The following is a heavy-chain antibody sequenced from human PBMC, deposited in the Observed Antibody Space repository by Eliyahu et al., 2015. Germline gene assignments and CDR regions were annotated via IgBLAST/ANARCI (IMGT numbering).Heavy chain of an antibody. CDR2: ISSSSSYI. CDR1: GFTFXSYX. D-gene: IGHD3-10*01. Sequence: EVQLVESGGGLVKPGGSLRLSCAASGFTFXSYXMNWVRQAPGKGLEWVSSISSSSSYIYYADSVKGRFTISRDNAKNSLYLQMNSLRAEDTAVYYCARDKYYYGSGSYFPWYGMDVWGQGTTVTVSS. J-gene: IGHJ6*02. V-gene: IGHV3-21*01. CDR3: ARDKYYYGSGSYFPWYGMDV.